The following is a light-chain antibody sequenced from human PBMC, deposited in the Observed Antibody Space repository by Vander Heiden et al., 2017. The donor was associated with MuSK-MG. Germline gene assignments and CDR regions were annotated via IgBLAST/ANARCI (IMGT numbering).Light chain of an antibody. Sequence: DIQLSQSPASVSASVGDRATSACRARQRISSYLNWYQQKPGKAPKLLIYAASSLESGVPSRFSGSGSGTDFTLTISSLRPEDFANYYCQQSDSPLNAFGGGTKVEIK. CDR1: QRISSY. CDR3: QQSDSPLNA. J-gene: IGKJ4*02. V-gene: IGKV1-39*01. CDR2: AAS.